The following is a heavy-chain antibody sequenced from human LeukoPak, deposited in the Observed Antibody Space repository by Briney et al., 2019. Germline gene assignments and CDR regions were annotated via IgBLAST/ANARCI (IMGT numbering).Heavy chain of an antibody. J-gene: IGHJ4*02. V-gene: IGHV3-7*01. CDR1: GFTFRSYW. CDR3: ARSLGADRDY. CDR2: INRDGSAK. Sequence: GGSLRLSCAASGFTFRSYWMSWVRQAPGKGLEWVANINRDGSAKYYVDSVKGRFTISRDNTKNSLYLQMNSLRDEDTAVYYCARSLGADRDYWGQGTLVTVSS. D-gene: IGHD4/OR15-4a*01.